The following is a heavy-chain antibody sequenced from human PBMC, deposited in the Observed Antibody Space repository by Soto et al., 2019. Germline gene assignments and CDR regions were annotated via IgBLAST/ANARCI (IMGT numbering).Heavy chain of an antibody. V-gene: IGHV4-59*01. Sequence: PSETLSLTCTVSGGSISTYYWAWIRLPPGKGLEWIGYIYYSGSTNYNPSLKSRVTISLDTSKNQFSLNLNSLTAADTAVYYCARGGGTGNWFDPWGQGTLVTVSS. CDR1: GGSISTYY. J-gene: IGHJ5*02. CDR3: ARGGGTGNWFDP. D-gene: IGHD2-15*01. CDR2: IYYSGST.